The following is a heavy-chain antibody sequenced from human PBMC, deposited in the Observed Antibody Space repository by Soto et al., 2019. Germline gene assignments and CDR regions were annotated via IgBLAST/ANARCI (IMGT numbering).Heavy chain of an antibody. D-gene: IGHD2-2*01. CDR2: IYYSGST. CDR1: GGSISSYY. V-gene: IGHV4-59*01. CDR3: ASTTPPYCSSTSCYSDYYYYMDV. Sequence: PSETLSLTCTVSGGSISSYYWSWIRQPPGKGLEWIGYIYYSGSTNYNPSLKSRVTISVDTSKNQFSLKLSSVTAADTAVYYCASTTPPYCSSTSCYSDYYYYMDVWGKGTTVTVSS. J-gene: IGHJ6*03.